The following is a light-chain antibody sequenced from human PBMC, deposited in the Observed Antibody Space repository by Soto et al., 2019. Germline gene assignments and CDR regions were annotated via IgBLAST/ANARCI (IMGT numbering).Light chain of an antibody. Sequence: EVMMKQSPATLSVSTGERATLSCRASQSVSSNLAWYQQKPGQAPRLLISGASTRATVIPARFSGSGSGTEFTLTISSLQSEDFAVYYCQQYNNWPKTFGQGSMVDI. CDR2: GAS. J-gene: IGKJ1*01. CDR3: QQYNNWPKT. V-gene: IGKV3D-15*01. CDR1: QSVSSN.